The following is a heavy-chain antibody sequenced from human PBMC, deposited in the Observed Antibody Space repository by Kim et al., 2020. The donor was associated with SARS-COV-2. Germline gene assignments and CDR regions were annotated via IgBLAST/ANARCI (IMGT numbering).Heavy chain of an antibody. CDR1: GFTFSTYS. CDR2: ITPSGDHT. Sequence: GGSLRLSCEVSGFTFSTYSMNWVRQAPGKGLEYVSSITPSGDHTYYADSVKGRFTISRDNPKKSLFLQMNSLRAEDTALYYCAREDSNSAFDIWGQGTMVTVSS. V-gene: IGHV3-21*01. J-gene: IGHJ3*02. CDR3: AREDSNSAFDI. D-gene: IGHD3-22*01.